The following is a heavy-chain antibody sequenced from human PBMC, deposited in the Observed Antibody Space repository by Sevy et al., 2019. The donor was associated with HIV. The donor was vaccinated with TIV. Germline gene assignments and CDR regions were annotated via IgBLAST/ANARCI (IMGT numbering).Heavy chain of an antibody. CDR3: ARAGGDCYSKNECWFVS. Sequence: GGSLTLSCEASGFTLSAYSINWVSQAPGKGMEGVSYISSSGGTIYYADSVKGQLTISRDNAKSSLHLQMNGLRAEDTAVYYCARAGGDCYSKNECWFVSWGQGTLVTVSS. D-gene: IGHD2-21*01. V-gene: IGHV3-48*01. CDR1: GFTLSAYS. J-gene: IGHJ5*01. CDR2: ISSSGGTI.